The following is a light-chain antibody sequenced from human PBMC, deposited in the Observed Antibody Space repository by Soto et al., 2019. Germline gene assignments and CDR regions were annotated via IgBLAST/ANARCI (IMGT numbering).Light chain of an antibody. CDR2: AAS. CDR1: QSISSW. Sequence: DIQMTQSPSTLSASVGARVTITCRASQSISSWLAWYQQKPGKAPRLLINAASNLQSGVPSRFRGSGSETDFTLTITSLQPEDFATYYCQQSYTTPRTFGQGTKVDIK. J-gene: IGKJ1*01. V-gene: IGKV1-39*01. CDR3: QQSYTTPRT.